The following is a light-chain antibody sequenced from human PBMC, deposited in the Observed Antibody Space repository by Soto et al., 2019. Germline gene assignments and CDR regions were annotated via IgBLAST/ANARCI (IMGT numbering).Light chain of an antibody. Sequence: QSVLTQPPSVSGAPGQRVTISCTGSSSNIGAAYDVHWYRQLPGTAPKLLIYGNTNRPSGVPDRFSGSKSGTSASLAITGLQHDGGPDDYCQCYDSGGGYCVFGGGTQVTV. CDR2: GNT. V-gene: IGLV1-40*01. CDR3: QCYDSGGGYCV. J-gene: IGLJ7*01. CDR1: SSNIGAAYD.